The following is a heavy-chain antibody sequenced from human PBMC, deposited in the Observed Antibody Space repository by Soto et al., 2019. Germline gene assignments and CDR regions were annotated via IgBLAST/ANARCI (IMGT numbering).Heavy chain of an antibody. D-gene: IGHD1-20*01. CDR2: INHDGRDT. Sequence: PGGSLRLSCAASGFTFSTYWMHWVRQAPGKGLVWVSRINHDGRDTSYADSVKGRFTISRDNAKNSLYLQMDSLRVEDTAVYYCARDQGNNWDLDYWGQGTQVTVSS. CDR1: GFTFSTYW. V-gene: IGHV3-74*01. CDR3: ARDQGNNWDLDY. J-gene: IGHJ4*02.